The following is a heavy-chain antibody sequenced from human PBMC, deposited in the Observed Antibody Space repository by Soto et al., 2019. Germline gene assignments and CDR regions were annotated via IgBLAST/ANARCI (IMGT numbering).Heavy chain of an antibody. CDR2: INAATGAA. CDR3: ASGGGVGVAGSAAFDM. D-gene: IGHD3-3*01. V-gene: IGHV1-2*02. CDR1: GYPVTAYY. J-gene: IGHJ3*02. Sequence: QLHLVQSGAVVKKPGASVTVSCSASGYPVTAYYMHWVRQAPGRGLEWMGGINAATGAAKYTQTSKGRVTMTKDTSTSTVFMGLSGLTSEDTAVFSCASGGGVGVAGSAAFDMWGQGTLVTVSS.